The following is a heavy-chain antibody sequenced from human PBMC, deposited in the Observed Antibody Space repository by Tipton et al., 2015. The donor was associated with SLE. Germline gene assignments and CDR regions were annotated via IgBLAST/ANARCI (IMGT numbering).Heavy chain of an antibody. V-gene: IGHV3-23*01. D-gene: IGHD4/OR15-4a*01. CDR2: ISDSGSDT. J-gene: IGHJ6*02. CDR3: ARGSPAGANYYYYGMDL. Sequence: SLRLSCAASEFTFSRYAMSWVRQAPGKGLQWVPAISDSGSDTYYADSVKGRFTISRDNSKNTLYLQMDSLRAEDTAVYHCARGSPAGANYYYYGMDLWGQGTTVTVSS. CDR1: EFTFSRYA.